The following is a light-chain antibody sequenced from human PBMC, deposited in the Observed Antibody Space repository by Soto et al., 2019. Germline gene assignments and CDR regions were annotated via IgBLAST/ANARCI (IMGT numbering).Light chain of an antibody. Sequence: EVWVTQFPATLSLSPGERATLSCWASQRISSNYLAWYQQKPGQAPRLLIYGASTRATGTPDRFSGSGSGTDFTLTISRLEPEDFAVYYCQQYGSSPRTVGQGTKVDIK. J-gene: IGKJ1*01. V-gene: IGKV3-20*01. CDR2: GAS. CDR1: QRISSNY. CDR3: QQYGSSPRT.